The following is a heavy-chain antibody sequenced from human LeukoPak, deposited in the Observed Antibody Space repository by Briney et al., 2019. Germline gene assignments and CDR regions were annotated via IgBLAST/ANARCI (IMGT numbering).Heavy chain of an antibody. CDR1: GFTFSSHC. CDR2: IKQDGSEK. V-gene: IGHV3-7*01. Sequence: GGSLRLSCAASGFTFSSHCMNWARQAPGKGLEWVANIKQDGSEKYYVDSVKGRFTISRDNAKNSLYLQMNSLRAEDTAVYFCGRGGNGIDIWGQGTTVIVSS. D-gene: IGHD2-8*01. J-gene: IGHJ3*02. CDR3: GRGGNGIDI.